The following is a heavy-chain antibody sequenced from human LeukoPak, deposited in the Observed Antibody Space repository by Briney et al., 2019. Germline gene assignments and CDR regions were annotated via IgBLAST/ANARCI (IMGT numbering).Heavy chain of an antibody. D-gene: IGHD2-15*01. CDR1: GGSISSSSYY. CDR2: IYYSGST. CDR3: ARHAVVVVAARYNWFDP. Sequence: SETLSLTCTVSGGSISSSSYYWGWFRQPPGKGLEWIGSIYYSGSTYYNPSLKSRVTISVDTSKNQFSLKLSSVTAADTAVYYCARHAVVVVAARYNWFDPWGQGTLVTVSS. J-gene: IGHJ5*02. V-gene: IGHV4-39*01.